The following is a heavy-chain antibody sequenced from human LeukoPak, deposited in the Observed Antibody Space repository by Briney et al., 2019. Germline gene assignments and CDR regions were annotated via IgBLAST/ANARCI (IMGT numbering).Heavy chain of an antibody. CDR2: IYSGGST. Sequence: GGSPRLSCAASGFTFSSYAMSWVRQAPGKGLEWVSVIYSGGSTYYADSVKGRFTISRDNSKNTLFLQMNSLRGEDTAVYYCARHSQTYSYGLHWGQGTLVTVSS. J-gene: IGHJ4*02. D-gene: IGHD5-18*01. CDR1: GFTFSSYA. V-gene: IGHV3-23*03. CDR3: ARHSQTYSYGLH.